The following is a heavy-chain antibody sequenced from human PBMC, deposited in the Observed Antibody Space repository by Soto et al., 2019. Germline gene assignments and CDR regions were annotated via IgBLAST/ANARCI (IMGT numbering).Heavy chain of an antibody. Sequence: ASVKVSCKASGYTFNTFGISWVRQAPGQGLEWMGWINVYNGNTNYAQKLQGRVTMTTDTSTSTAYLDLRSLRSDDTAVYFCARDTSRGVYDYWGQGTLVTVSS. D-gene: IGHD2-8*01. CDR1: GYTFNTFG. J-gene: IGHJ4*02. CDR3: ARDTSRGVYDY. V-gene: IGHV1-18*01. CDR2: INVYNGNT.